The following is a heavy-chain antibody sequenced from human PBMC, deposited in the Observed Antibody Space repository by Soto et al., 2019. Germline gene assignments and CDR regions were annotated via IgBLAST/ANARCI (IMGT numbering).Heavy chain of an antibody. V-gene: IGHV3-23*01. Sequence: DVQLLESGGGLVQPGGSLRLACAASGFTFGNYAINWVRLAPGKGLEWVSGISGGGGSTYYADSVKGRFTIFRDTSKNPVLLQMNSLRADDTAVYYCAKGFIVVVTVLRPDDAFDVWGQGTMVTASS. J-gene: IGHJ3*01. CDR2: ISGGGGST. CDR3: AKGFIVVVTVLRPDDAFDV. CDR1: GFTFGNYA. D-gene: IGHD2-21*02.